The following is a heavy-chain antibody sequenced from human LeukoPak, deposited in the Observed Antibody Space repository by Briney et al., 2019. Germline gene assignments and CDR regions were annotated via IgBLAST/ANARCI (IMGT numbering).Heavy chain of an antibody. CDR1: GFTFDDYA. J-gene: IGHJ4*02. V-gene: IGHV3-9*01. D-gene: IGHD1-26*01. CDR2: ISWNSGSI. CDR3: AKDSSGSYHYYFDY. Sequence: GRSLRLSCAASGFTFDDYAMHWVRQAPGKGLEWVSGISWNSGSIGYADSVEGRFTISRDNAKNSLYLQMNSLRAEDTALYYCAKDSSGSYHYYFDYWGQGTLVTVSS.